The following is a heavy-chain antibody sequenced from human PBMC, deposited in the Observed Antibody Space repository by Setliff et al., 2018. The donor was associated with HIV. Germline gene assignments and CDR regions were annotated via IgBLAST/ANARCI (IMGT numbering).Heavy chain of an antibody. Sequence: SETLSLTCSVSGVSVGSGVYYWHWIRQHPEKALEWIGYIFHSGDTYYNPSLKSRISMSVDTSKNQFSLQLSSVTAADTAMYYCARADCFSTSCYFGLGGGYFDSWGQGILVTVSS. CDR3: ARADCFSTSCYFGLGGGYFDS. V-gene: IGHV4-31*03. CDR1: GVSVGSGVYY. D-gene: IGHD2-2*01. J-gene: IGHJ4*02. CDR2: IFHSGDT.